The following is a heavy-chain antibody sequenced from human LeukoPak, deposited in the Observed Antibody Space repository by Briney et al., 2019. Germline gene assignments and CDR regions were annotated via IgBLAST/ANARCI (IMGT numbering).Heavy chain of an antibody. CDR3: ARGEYGSTSPFDY. Sequence: GASVKVSCKASGYTFTGYYMHWVRQAPGQGLEWMGWINPNSGGTNYAQKFQGRVTMTRDTSISTAYMELSRLRSDDTAVYYCARGEYGSTSPFDYWGQGTLVTVSS. V-gene: IGHV1-2*02. J-gene: IGHJ4*02. CDR1: GYTFTGYY. D-gene: IGHD2-2*01. CDR2: INPNSGGT.